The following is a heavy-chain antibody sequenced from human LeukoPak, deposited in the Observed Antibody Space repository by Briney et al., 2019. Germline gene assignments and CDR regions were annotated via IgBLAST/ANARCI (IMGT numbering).Heavy chain of an antibody. CDR2: IIPILGIA. D-gene: IGHD1-26*01. CDR3: ARGNSGSDDAFDI. J-gene: IGHJ3*02. V-gene: IGHV1-69*04. Sequence: SVKVSCKAPGGTFSSYAISWVRQAPGQGLEWMGRIIPILGIANYAQKFQGRVTITADKSTSTAYMELSSLRSEDTAVYYCARGNSGSDDAFDIWGQGTMVTVSS. CDR1: GGTFSSYA.